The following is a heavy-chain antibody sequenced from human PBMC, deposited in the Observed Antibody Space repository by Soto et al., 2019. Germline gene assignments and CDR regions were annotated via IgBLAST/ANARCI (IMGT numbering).Heavy chain of an antibody. CDR1: GFTFDDYA. CDR3: AKGGVQWLVRWFDP. Sequence: EVQLVESGGGLVQPGRSLRLSCAASGFTFDDYAMHWVRQAPGKGLEWVSGISGSGGSTYYADSVKGRFTISRDNSKNTLYLQMNSLRAEDTAVYYCAKGGVQWLVRWFDPWGQGTLVTVSS. CDR2: ISGSGGST. J-gene: IGHJ5*02. D-gene: IGHD6-19*01. V-gene: IGHV3-23*04.